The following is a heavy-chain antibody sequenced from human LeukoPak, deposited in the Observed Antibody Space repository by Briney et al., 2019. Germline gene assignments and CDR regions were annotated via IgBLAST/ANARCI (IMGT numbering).Heavy chain of an antibody. CDR2: INPSGGST. Sequence: ASVKVSCKASGYIFTNYYMHWVRQAPGQGLEWMGIINPSGGSTRYARRFQGRVTMTRDTSTSTVYMELSSLRSEDTAVYYCARDARWNQGDFDCWGQGTLVTVSS. J-gene: IGHJ4*02. CDR1: GYIFTNYY. D-gene: IGHD1-1*01. CDR3: ARDARWNQGDFDC. V-gene: IGHV1-46*01.